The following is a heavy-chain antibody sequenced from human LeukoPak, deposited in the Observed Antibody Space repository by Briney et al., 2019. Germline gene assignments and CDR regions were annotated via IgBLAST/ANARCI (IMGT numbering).Heavy chain of an antibody. CDR2: ISGSGGST. D-gene: IGHD3-3*01. J-gene: IGHJ4*02. CDR1: GFTFSSYA. CDR3: AKRHCVGFCSGYYDY. V-gene: IGHV3-23*01. Sequence: PGGSLRLSCAASGFTFSSYAMSWVRQAPGKGLEWVSAISGSGGSTYYADSVKGRFTISRDNSKNTLYLQMNSLRAEDTAVYYCAKRHCVGFCSGYYDYWGQGTLVTVSS.